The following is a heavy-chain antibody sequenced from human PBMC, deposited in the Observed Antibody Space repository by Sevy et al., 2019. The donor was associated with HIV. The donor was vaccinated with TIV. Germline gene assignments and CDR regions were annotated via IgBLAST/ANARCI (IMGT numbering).Heavy chain of an antibody. CDR2: IYAGGNT. D-gene: IGHD1-1*01. Sequence: GGSLRLSCAVSGFTVSNNYITWVRQAPGKGLEWVSAIYAGGNTYYADSVKGRFTISTDNSKNTVYLQMNTLTADDTDVYYCARETEGGYEPWGQGTLVTDSS. V-gene: IGHV3-53*01. CDR1: GFTVSNNY. CDR3: ARETEGGYEP. J-gene: IGHJ5*02.